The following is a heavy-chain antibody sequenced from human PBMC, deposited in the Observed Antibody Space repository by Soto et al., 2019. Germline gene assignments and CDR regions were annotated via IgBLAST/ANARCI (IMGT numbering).Heavy chain of an antibody. J-gene: IGHJ5*02. D-gene: IGHD2-2*01. V-gene: IGHV3-23*01. CDR3: AKDMRRGYCSSTSCSPFDP. CDR1: GFTFSSYA. CDR2: ISGSGGST. Sequence: GGSLRLSCAASGFTFSSYAMSWVRQAQGKGLEWVSAISGSGGSTYYADSVKGRFTISRDNSKNTLYLQMNSLRAEDTAVYYCAKDMRRGYCSSTSCSPFDPWGQGTLVTVSS.